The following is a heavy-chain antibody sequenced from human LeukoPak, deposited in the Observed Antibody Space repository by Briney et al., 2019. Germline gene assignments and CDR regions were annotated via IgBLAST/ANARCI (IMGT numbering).Heavy chain of an antibody. Sequence: SETLSLTCTVSGDSFSKNSYCWAWIRQSPGKGLEWIGSINYSGRTYYNPSLKSRVTISIDTSKNQLSLKLNSVTAADTAVYYCATDLDRADAFDIWGQGTMVTVSS. CDR2: INYSGRT. J-gene: IGHJ3*02. V-gene: IGHV4-39*07. CDR3: ATDLDRADAFDI. CDR1: GDSFSKNSYC. D-gene: IGHD3-10*01.